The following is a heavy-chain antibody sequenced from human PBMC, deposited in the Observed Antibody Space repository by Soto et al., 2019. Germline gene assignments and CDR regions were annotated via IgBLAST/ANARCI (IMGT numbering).Heavy chain of an antibody. V-gene: IGHV3-30-3*01. CDR2: ISYDGSNK. J-gene: IGHJ4*02. D-gene: IGHD1-1*01. Sequence: GGSLRLSCATSGFTFSSYAMHWVRQAPGKGLEWVAVISYDGSNKYYADSVKGRFTISRDNSKNTLYLQMNSLRAEDTAVYYWARDGTPDFDYWGQGTLVTVSS. CDR3: ARDGTPDFDY. CDR1: GFTFSSYA.